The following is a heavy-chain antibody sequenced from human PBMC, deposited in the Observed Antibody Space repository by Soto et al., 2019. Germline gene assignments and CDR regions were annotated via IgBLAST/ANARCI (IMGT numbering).Heavy chain of an antibody. CDR1: GGSISSYY. CDR2: IYYRGTT. V-gene: IGHV4-59*08. J-gene: IGHJ4*02. D-gene: IGHD2-15*01. CDR3: ARGYCMGGSCYSRFFDY. Sequence: QVQLQESGPGLVKPSETLSLTCTVSGGSISSYYWSWIRQPPGKGLEWIGYIYYRGTTNYNPSLQSRVTISVDTSKNQFSLRLSSVTAADTAVYYCARGYCMGGSCYSRFFDYWGQGTLVTVSS.